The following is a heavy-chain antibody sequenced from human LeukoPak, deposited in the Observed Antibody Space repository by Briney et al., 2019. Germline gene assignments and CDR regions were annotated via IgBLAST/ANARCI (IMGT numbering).Heavy chain of an antibody. V-gene: IGHV3-43D*03. CDR2: ITWGCGST. J-gene: IGHJ6*03. CDR1: GFPFDDYA. CDR3: AKDHGGNFYYYMDV. D-gene: IGHD4-23*01. Sequence: GGSLTLSCAASGFPFDDYAMHWVRQAPGKGLEWVSLITWGCGSTDYAHSVKGRFTISRDNSKNSLSLQMNSRISADTALYYCAKDHGGNFYYYMDVWGKGTTVTVSS.